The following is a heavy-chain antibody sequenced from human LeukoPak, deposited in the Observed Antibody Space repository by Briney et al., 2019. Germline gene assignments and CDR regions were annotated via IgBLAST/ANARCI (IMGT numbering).Heavy chain of an antibody. Sequence: GGSLRLSCAASGFTFSNYAMTWVRQAPGKGLEWVSAISGSGGSTYYADSVKGRFTISRDNSKNTLYLQMNSLRAEDTAVYYCAKGRYSYAVRASYFDYWGQGTLVTVSS. J-gene: IGHJ4*02. CDR3: AKGRYSYAVRASYFDY. D-gene: IGHD5-18*01. CDR2: ISGSGGST. CDR1: GFTFSNYA. V-gene: IGHV3-23*01.